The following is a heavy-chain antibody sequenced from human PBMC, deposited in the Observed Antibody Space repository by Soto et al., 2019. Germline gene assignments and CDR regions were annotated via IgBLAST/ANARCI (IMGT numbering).Heavy chain of an antibody. J-gene: IGHJ3*02. V-gene: IGHV3-53*01. CDR1: GFIVSSNY. CDR3: ATFSMVVDFGAFDI. D-gene: IGHD3-22*01. CDR2: IYSGGST. Sequence: PGGSLRLSCAASGFIVSSNYMTWVRQAPGKGLEWVSVIYSGGSTYYADSVKGRFTISRDNSRNTLYLQMKYLRAEDTALYYCATFSMVVDFGAFDIWGQGTMVTVSS.